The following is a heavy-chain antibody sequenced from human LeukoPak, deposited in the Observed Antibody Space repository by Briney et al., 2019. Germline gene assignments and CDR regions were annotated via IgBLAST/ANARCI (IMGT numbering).Heavy chain of an antibody. Sequence: ASVKVSCKASGGTFSSYAISWVRQAPGQGLEWMGRIIPIFGTANYAQKFQGRVTITTDESTSTAYMELSSLRSEDTAVYYCARDLNYYDSSGYWGQGTLVTVSS. V-gene: IGHV1-69*05. CDR2: IIPIFGTA. D-gene: IGHD3-22*01. CDR3: ARDLNYYDSSGY. J-gene: IGHJ4*02. CDR1: GGTFSSYA.